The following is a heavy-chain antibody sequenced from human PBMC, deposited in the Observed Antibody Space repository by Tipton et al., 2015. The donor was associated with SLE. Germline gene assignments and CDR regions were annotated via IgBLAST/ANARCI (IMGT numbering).Heavy chain of an antibody. CDR3: ARTTSVTRMAVSGPHYFDS. Sequence: SLRLSCAASGFSFSDYDMVWIRQAPGKGLDWVSYVSSSERNIIYADSVKGRFTISVDNAKNSIFLQMNSLRVEDTALYYCARTTSVTRMAVSGPHYFDSWGQGTLVTVSS. CDR2: VSSSERNI. J-gene: IGHJ4*02. V-gene: IGHV3-11*04. CDR1: GFSFSDYD. D-gene: IGHD6-19*01.